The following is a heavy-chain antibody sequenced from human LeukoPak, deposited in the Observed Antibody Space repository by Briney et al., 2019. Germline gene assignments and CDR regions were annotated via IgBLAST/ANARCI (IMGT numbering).Heavy chain of an antibody. CDR1: GFTFSSYS. CDR3: ARDNGDTTMLSGRIDY. J-gene: IGHJ4*02. Sequence: GGSLRLSCAASGFTFSSYSMNWVRQAPGKGLEWVSYISSSSSTIYYADSVKGRFTISRDNAKNTLYLQMNSLRAEDTAVYYCARDNGDTTMLSGRIDYWGQGTLVTVSS. CDR2: ISSSSSTI. D-gene: IGHD5-18*01. V-gene: IGHV3-48*01.